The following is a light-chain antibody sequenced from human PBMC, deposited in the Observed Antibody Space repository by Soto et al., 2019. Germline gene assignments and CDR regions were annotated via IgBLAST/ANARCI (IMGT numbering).Light chain of an antibody. J-gene: IGKJ2*01. V-gene: IGKV3-20*01. CDR1: QSVSSNY. Sequence: EIVLTQSTGTLSLSPGERATLSCRASQSVSSNYLAWYQQKPGQAPRLLIYGASSRATGIPDRFSGSGSGTAFTLTITRLEPEDFAVYFCQQYHNSPYTFGQGTNLEIK. CDR3: QQYHNSPYT. CDR2: GAS.